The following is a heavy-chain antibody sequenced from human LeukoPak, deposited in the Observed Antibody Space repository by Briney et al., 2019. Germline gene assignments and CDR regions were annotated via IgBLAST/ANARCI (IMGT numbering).Heavy chain of an antibody. V-gene: IGHV3-11*01. CDR2: ISSSGSTI. Sequence: PGGSLRLSCAASGFTFSDYYMSWIRQAPGKGLEWVSYISSSGSTIYYADSVKGRFTISRDNAKNSLYLQMNSLRAEDTAVYYCARDREITIFGVVISEFYGMDVWGQGTTVTVSS. J-gene: IGHJ6*02. CDR3: ARDREITIFGVVISEFYGMDV. D-gene: IGHD3-3*01. CDR1: GFTFSDYY.